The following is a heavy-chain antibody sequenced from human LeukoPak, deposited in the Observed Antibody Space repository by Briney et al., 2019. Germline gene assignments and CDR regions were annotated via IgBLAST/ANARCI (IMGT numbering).Heavy chain of an antibody. CDR1: GVSVSSGSYY. CDR3: ARGAAGYSYG. J-gene: IGHJ4*02. CDR2: IYYSGST. D-gene: IGHD5-18*01. V-gene: IGHV4-61*01. Sequence: SETLSLTCTVSGVSVSSGSYYWSWIRQPPGKGLEWIGHIYYSGSTNYNPSLKSRVTISIDTSKNQFSLRLSSVTAADTAVYYCARGAAGYSYGWGQGTLVTVSS.